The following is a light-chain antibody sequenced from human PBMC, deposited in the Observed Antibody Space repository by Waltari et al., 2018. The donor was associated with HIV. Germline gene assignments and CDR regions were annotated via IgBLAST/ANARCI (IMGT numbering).Light chain of an antibody. Sequence: NFMLPQPHSVSESPGKTVTISCTRSSGSIASNYVQWYQQRPGSAPTTVIYEDNQRPSGVPDRFSGSIDSSSNSASLTISGLKTEDETDYYCQSYDSSNRVFGGGTKLTVL. J-gene: IGLJ3*02. CDR1: SGSIASNY. CDR2: EDN. CDR3: QSYDSSNRV. V-gene: IGLV6-57*04.